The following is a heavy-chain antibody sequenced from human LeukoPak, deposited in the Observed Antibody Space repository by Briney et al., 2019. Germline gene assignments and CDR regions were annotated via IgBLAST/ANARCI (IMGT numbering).Heavy chain of an antibody. Sequence: PGGSLRLSCAASGXTFSNYWMHWVRQAPGKGQEWVSRINPDGSSSNYADSVKGRFTMSRDNAKSMVYLQMDGLRAEDTAVFSCVRQAVSGDSGIAYWGRGVLVTVSS. CDR3: VRQAVSGDSGIAY. J-gene: IGHJ4*02. CDR2: INPDGSSS. D-gene: IGHD4-17*01. V-gene: IGHV3-74*01. CDR1: GXTFSNYW.